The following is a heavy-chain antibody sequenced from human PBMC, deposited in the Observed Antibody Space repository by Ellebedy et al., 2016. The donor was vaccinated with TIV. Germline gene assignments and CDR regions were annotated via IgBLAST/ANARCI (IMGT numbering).Heavy chain of an antibody. CDR1: GGTFSRDG. CDR2: IIPILGKE. J-gene: IGHJ4*02. V-gene: IGHV1-69*10. CDR3: ARVGNYYGGNPSYYFDY. D-gene: IGHD4-23*01. Sequence: AASVNVSCKASGGTFSRDGIIWVRHAHGQGLEWRGGIIPILGKENYAQKFQGRVTITADESTYTAYMELSSLRSEDTAVYYCARVGNYYGGNPSYYFDYWGQGTLVTVSS.